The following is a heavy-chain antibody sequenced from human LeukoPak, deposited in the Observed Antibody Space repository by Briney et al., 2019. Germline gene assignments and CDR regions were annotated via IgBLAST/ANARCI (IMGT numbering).Heavy chain of an antibody. D-gene: IGHD6-19*01. CDR3: ARDHDGVAVAGRGYYYYMDV. CDR1: RYTFTSYG. V-gene: IGHV1-18*01. CDR2: ISGHSGDT. J-gene: IGHJ6*03. Sequence: ASVKVSCKASRYTFTSYGVTWVRQAPGQGLEWVGWISGHSGDTKYAQEYQGRVTMTVDASTSTAYMELRSLTSDETAIYYCARDHDGVAVAGRGYYYYMDVWGKGTTVIVSS.